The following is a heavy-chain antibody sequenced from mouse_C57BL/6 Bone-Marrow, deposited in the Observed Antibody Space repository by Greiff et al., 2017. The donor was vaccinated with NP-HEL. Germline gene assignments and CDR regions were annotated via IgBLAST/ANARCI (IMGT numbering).Heavy chain of an antibody. J-gene: IGHJ3*01. CDR2: IDPSDSET. D-gene: IGHD3-2*02. CDR1: GYTFTSYW. Sequence: QVQLQQSGAELVRPGSSVKLSCKASGYTFTSYWMHWVKQRPIQGLEWIGNIDPSDSETHYNQKFKDKATLTVDKSSSTAYMQLSSLTSEDSAVYYCARREGETAQAPFAYWGQGTLVTVSA. V-gene: IGHV1-52*01. CDR3: ARREGETAQAPFAY.